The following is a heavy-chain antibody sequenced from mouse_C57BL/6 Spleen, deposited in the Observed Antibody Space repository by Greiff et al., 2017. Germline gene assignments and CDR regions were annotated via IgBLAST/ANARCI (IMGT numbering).Heavy chain of an antibody. CDR1: GFTFSNYW. D-gene: IGHD1-1*01. J-gene: IGHJ1*03. Sequence: EVKVEESGGGLVQPGGSMKLSCVASGFTFSNYWMNWVRQSPEKGLEWVAQIRLKSDNYATHYAESVKGRFTISRDDSKSSVYLQMNNLRAEDTGIYYCTGPITTVVAHWYFDVWGTGTTVTVSS. CDR2: IRLKSDNYAT. V-gene: IGHV6-3*01. CDR3: TGPITTVVAHWYFDV.